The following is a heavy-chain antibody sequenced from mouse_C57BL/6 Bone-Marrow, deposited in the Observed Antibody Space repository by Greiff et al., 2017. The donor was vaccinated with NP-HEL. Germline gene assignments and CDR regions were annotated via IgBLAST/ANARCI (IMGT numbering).Heavy chain of an antibody. J-gene: IGHJ2*01. D-gene: IGHD1-1*01. CDR3: ARGAYYYGSPYYFDY. CDR1: GYAFSSYW. V-gene: IGHV1-80*01. CDR2: IYPGAGDT. Sequence: QVQLKQSGAELVKPGASVKISCKASGYAFSSYWMNWVKQRPGKGLEWIGQIYPGAGDTNYNGKFKGKATLTADKSSSTAYMQLSSLTSEDSAVYFCARGAYYYGSPYYFDYWGQGTTLTVSS.